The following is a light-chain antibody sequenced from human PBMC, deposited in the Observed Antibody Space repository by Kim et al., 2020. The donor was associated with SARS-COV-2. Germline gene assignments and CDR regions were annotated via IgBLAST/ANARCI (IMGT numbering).Light chain of an antibody. Sequence: PGERATLSCRASQSVSSSFLAWYQQEPGQAPRLLIYGASSRATGIPDRFSGSGSGTDFTLTISRLEPEDFAVYYCQQYGSSPSVTFGPGTKVDIK. CDR1: QSVSSSF. V-gene: IGKV3-20*01. CDR3: QQYGSSPSVT. CDR2: GAS. J-gene: IGKJ3*01.